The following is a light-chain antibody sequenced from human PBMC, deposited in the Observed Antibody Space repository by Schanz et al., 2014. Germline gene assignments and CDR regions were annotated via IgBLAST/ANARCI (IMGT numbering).Light chain of an antibody. J-gene: IGKJ5*01. CDR3: QQYKSYGLT. V-gene: IGKV1-13*02. CDR2: DAS. CDR1: QGINSA. Sequence: IQMTQSPSTLSASVGDRVTITCRASQGINSALAWYRQKPGKAPNLLIYDASSLQNGVPSSFSGSGSGTEFTLTISSLQPDDFATYYCQQYKSYGLTFGQGTRLEIK.